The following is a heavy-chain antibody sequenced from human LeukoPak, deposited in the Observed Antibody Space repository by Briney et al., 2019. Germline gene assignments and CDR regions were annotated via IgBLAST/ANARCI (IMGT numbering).Heavy chain of an antibody. CDR1: GFTFDDYG. J-gene: IGHJ4*02. Sequence: PGGSMRLSCAASGFTFDDYGMSWVRQAPGKGLEWVSGINWNGGSTGYADSVKGRFTISRDNAKNSLYLQMNSLRAEDTAVYYCAKSGGSSGKALGYWGQGTLVTVSS. V-gene: IGHV3-20*04. D-gene: IGHD3-22*01. CDR2: INWNGGST. CDR3: AKSGGSSGKALGY.